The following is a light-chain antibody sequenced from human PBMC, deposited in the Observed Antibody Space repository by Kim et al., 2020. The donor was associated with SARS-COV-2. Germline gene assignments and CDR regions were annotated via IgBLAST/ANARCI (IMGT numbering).Light chain of an antibody. CDR2: GAS. J-gene: IGKJ1*01. V-gene: IGKV1-39*01. CDR3: QQSYSTTWT. CDR1: QNIGKD. Sequence: ASVGDRVTIFCRASQNIGKDLLWYQQKPGKAPKLLIYGASSLRNGVPSRFSGGGSGTDFTFTISSLQPEDFVDYYCQQSYSTTWTFGQGTKVDIK.